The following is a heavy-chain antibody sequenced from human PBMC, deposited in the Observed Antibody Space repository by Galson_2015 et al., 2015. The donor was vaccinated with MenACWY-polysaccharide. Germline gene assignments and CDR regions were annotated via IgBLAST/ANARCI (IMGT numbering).Heavy chain of an antibody. CDR3: ARGVYSLDA. D-gene: IGHD4-11*01. J-gene: IGHJ5*02. Sequence: SLRLSCAASGFTFSDYNMDWVRQAPGKGLEWVSNINEDEREKYYLDSVKGRFTISRDDAKNSLYLQMNSLRAEDTAVYYCARGVYSLDAWGQGTLVTVSS. CDR2: INEDEREK. CDR1: GFTFSDYN. V-gene: IGHV3-7*01.